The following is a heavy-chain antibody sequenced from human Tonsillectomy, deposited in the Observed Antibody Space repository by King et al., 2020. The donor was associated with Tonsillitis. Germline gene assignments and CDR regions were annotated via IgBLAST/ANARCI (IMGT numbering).Heavy chain of an antibody. J-gene: IGHJ4*02. CDR3: AKMTDFDWLLYPSFDY. CDR1: GFTFSSYA. CDR2: ISGSGGST. D-gene: IGHD3-9*01. Sequence: VQLVESGGGLVQPGGSLRLSCAASGFTFSSYAMSWVRQAPGKGLEWVSAISGSGGSTYYADSVKGRFTISRDNSKNTLYLQMNSLRAEDTAVYYCAKMTDFDWLLYPSFDYWGQGTLVTVSS. V-gene: IGHV3-23*04.